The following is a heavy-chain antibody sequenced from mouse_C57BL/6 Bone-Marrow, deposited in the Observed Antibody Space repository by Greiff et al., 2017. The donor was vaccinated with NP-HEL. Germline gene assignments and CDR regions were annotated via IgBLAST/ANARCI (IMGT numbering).Heavy chain of an antibody. D-gene: IGHD2-12*01. CDR1: GYTFTSYW. J-gene: IGHJ2*01. V-gene: IGHV1-69*01. CDR3: ARLRRGNYFDY. CDR2: IDPSDSYT. Sequence: QVQLQQPGAELVMPGASVKLSCKASGYTFTSYWMHWVKQRPGQGLEWIGEIDPSDSYTNYNQKFKGKSTLTVDKSSSTAYMQLSSLTSEDSAVYYCARLRRGNYFDYWGQGTTLTVSS.